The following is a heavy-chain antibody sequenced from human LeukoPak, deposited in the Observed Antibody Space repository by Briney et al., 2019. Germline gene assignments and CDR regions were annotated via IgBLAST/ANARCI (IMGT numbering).Heavy chain of an antibody. CDR3: ARGFTTVTTSFGY. CDR1: GGSISSSSYY. CDR2: IYYSGST. J-gene: IGHJ4*02. Sequence: SETLSLTCTVSGGSISSSSYYWGWIRQPPGKGLEWIGSIYYSGSTYYNPSLKSRVTISVDTSKNQFSLKLSSVTAADTAVYYCARGFTTVTTSFGYWGQGTLVTVSS. V-gene: IGHV4-39*07. D-gene: IGHD4-11*01.